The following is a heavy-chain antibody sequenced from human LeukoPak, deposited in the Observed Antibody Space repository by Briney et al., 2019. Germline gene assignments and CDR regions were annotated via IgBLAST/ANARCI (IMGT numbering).Heavy chain of an antibody. CDR2: MNPNSGNT. CDR3: ARGLRITMVRGGSYLVY. J-gene: IGHJ4*02. D-gene: IGHD3-10*01. Sequence: ASVTVSFTASAYTFTSYDINWVRQAPGQGLEWMGWMNPNSGNTGYAQKFQGRVTMTRNTSISTAYMELSSLRSEDTAVYYCARGLRITMVRGGSYLVYWGQGTLVTVSS. V-gene: IGHV1-8*01. CDR1: AYTFTSYD.